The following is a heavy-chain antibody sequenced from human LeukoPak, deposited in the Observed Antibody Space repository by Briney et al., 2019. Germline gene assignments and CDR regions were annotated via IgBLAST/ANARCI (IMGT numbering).Heavy chain of an antibody. CDR1: GGSISSSNW. CDR3: ARAARTAMVSFYFDY. J-gene: IGHJ4*02. CDR2: IYHSGST. Sequence: PSGTLSLTCAVSGGSISSSNWWSWVRRPPGKGLEWIGEIYHSGSTDYTPSLKSRVTISVDKSKNQFSLKLSSVTAADTAVYYCARAARTAMVSFYFDYWGQGTLVTVSS. D-gene: IGHD5-18*01. V-gene: IGHV4-4*02.